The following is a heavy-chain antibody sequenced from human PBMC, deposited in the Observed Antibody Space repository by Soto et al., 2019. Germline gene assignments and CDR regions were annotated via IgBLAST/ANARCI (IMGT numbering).Heavy chain of an antibody. CDR1: GYTFTKYY. V-gene: IGHV1-46*01. CDR2: INPSGGSS. D-gene: IGHD1-7*01. Sequence: ASVKVSCKASGYTFTKYYMHWVRQAPGQGLEWMGIINPSGGSSSYAQKFQGRVTMTRDTSTSTVYMELSSLRSEDTAVYYCARDLLPGTTNGWFDPWGQGTLLTVSS. CDR3: ARDLLPGTTNGWFDP. J-gene: IGHJ5*02.